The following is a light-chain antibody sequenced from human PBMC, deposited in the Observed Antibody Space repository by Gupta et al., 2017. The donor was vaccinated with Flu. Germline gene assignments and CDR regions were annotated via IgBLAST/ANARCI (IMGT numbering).Light chain of an antibody. V-gene: IGKV1-39*01. J-gene: IGKJ1*01. Sequence: PSSLSVSVGDRVTITCRASQNILTYLNWYQQKPGKAPNLLIHATSSLQTGVPSRFSGSGSGTDFTLTISRLQPEDFATYFCQQSDNTPWTFGQGTKVHIK. CDR2: ATS. CDR1: QNILTY. CDR3: QQSDNTPWT.